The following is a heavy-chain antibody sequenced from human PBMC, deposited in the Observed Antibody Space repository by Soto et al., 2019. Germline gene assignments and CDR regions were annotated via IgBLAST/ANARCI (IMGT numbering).Heavy chain of an antibody. Sequence: ASETLSLTCGVEGGSCSGYYWTWISKPPGKGLEWIGEINHSGSTNYNPSLKSRLTISVDTSKNQFSLKLRSVTAADTAVYYCARGMAVAGHYFDSWGQGILVTVSS. J-gene: IGHJ4*02. V-gene: IGHV4-34*01. CDR1: GGSCSGYY. CDR3: ARGMAVAGHYFDS. D-gene: IGHD6-19*01. CDR2: INHSGST.